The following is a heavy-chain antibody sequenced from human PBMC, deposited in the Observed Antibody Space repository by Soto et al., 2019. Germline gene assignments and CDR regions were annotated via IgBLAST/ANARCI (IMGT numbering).Heavy chain of an antibody. J-gene: IGHJ6*02. Sequence: VESLKISCNGSGYSFTSYWIGWVRQMPWKGLEWMGIIYPGDSDTRYSPSFQGQVTISADKSISTAYLQWSSLKASDTAMYYCARPLKDYYDSSGYFYYYYGMDVWGQGTTVTVSS. CDR3: ARPLKDYYDSSGYFYYYYGMDV. CDR2: IYPGDSDT. D-gene: IGHD3-22*01. V-gene: IGHV5-51*01. CDR1: GYSFTSYW.